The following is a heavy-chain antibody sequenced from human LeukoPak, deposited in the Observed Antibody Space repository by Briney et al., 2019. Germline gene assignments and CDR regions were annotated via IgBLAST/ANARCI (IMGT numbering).Heavy chain of an antibody. CDR2: ISGGGDST. CDR3: AKAMVRGVTITYSDY. V-gene: IGHV3-23*01. J-gene: IGHJ4*02. Sequence: GGSLRLSCAASGFTFSSYAMSWVRQAPGKGLEWVSAISGGGDSTYYADSVKGRFTISRDNSKNTLHLQMNSLRAEDTAVYYCAKAMVRGVTITYSDYWGQGTLVTVSS. CDR1: GFTFSSYA. D-gene: IGHD3-10*01.